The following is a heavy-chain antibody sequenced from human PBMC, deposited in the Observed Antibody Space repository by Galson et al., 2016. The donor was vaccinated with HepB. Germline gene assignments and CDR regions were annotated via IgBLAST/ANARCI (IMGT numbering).Heavy chain of an antibody. V-gene: IGHV4-31*03. Sequence: TLSLTCTVSGDSISSGGYYWSWLRQQPGKGLEWIGFIYYNGNTYYNPSLKSRLTISVDQSKNHFSLKLSSVTAADTAIYYCALYGSGSYSDTFDYWGQGTLVTVSS. D-gene: IGHD3-10*01. CDR1: GDSISSGGYY. CDR2: IYYNGNT. CDR3: ALYGSGSYSDTFDY. J-gene: IGHJ4*02.